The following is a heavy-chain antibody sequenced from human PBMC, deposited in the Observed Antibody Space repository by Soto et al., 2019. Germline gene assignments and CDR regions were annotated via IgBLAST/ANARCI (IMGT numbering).Heavy chain of an antibody. D-gene: IGHD1-1*01. J-gene: IGHJ4*02. V-gene: IGHV3-7*04. CDR2: INKDGSEK. CDR3: ARGTNAAPGLAY. Sequence: EVQLVESGGGLVQPGGSLRLSCAASGFTFSSYWMTWVRQAPGKGLEWLANINKDGSEKNYVDSVKGRLTISRDNAKNSLSVQVNSLRAEDTAVYYCARGTNAAPGLAYWGQGILVTVSS. CDR1: GFTFSSYW.